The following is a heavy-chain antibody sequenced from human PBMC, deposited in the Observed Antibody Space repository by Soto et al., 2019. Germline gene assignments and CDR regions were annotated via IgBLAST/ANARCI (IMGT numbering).Heavy chain of an antibody. Sequence: SETLSLTCPFSGGSISSYYWSWIRQPPGKGLEWIGYIYYSGSTNYNPSLKSRVTISVDTSKNQFSLKLSSVTAADTAVYYCARGGSWCTIWGQGTLVTVSS. CDR3: ARGGSWCTI. D-gene: IGHD6-13*01. J-gene: IGHJ4*02. CDR2: IYYSGST. CDR1: GGSISSYY. V-gene: IGHV4-59*01.